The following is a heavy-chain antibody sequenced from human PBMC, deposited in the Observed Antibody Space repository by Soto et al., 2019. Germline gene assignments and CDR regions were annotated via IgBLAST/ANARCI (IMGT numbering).Heavy chain of an antibody. CDR2: INHSGST. V-gene: IGHV4-34*08. Sequence: SETQSLTSTVYGGNFRGYGWSWIRQPPGKGLEWIGEINHSGSTNYNPSLKSRVTISVDTSKNQFSLKLSSVAAADTAVYYCATTGYSSSWSGNWGQGTLVTVSS. J-gene: IGHJ4*02. D-gene: IGHD6-13*01. CDR1: GGNFRGYG. CDR3: ATTGYSSSWSGN.